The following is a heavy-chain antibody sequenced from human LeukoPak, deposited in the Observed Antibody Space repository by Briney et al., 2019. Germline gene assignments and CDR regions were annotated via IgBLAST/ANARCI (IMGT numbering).Heavy chain of an antibody. V-gene: IGHV1-8*01. D-gene: IGHD1-26*01. J-gene: IGHJ4*02. Sequence: ASVKVSCTASGDTFTSYDTNWVRQTTGQGLEWMGWMNPNSGNRGYAQKFQGRVTMTRDTSISTAYMELSSLRSEDTAVYYCARVVGAIDYWGRGTLVTVSS. CDR3: ARVVGAIDY. CDR1: GDTFTSYD. CDR2: MNPNSGNR.